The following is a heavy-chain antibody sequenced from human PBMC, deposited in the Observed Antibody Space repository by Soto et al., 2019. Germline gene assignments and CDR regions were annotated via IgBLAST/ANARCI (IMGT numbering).Heavy chain of an antibody. CDR2: IDYDGTNS. D-gene: IGHD3-3*01. Sequence: PGGSLRLSCTASGFTFSRYALHWVRRAPGKGLEWVGTIDYDGTNSYYAESMRGRFTISRDNSKDTLFLQMNRLRREDTAVYYCARTAARSIFAVVPSWGQGTLVTVSS. CDR1: GFTFSRYA. J-gene: IGHJ5*02. V-gene: IGHV3-30*01. CDR3: ARTAARSIFAVVPS.